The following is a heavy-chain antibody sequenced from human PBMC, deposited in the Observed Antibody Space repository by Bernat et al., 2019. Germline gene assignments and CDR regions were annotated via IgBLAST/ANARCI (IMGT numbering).Heavy chain of an antibody. Sequence: QVQLQESGPGLVKPSGTLSLTCAVSGGSISSSNWWSWVRQPPGKGLEWIGEIYHSGSTNYNPSLKSRVTISVDKSKNQFSLKLSSVTAADTAVYYCARAEPKPYSSSWYTGRYYYYYMDVWGKGTTVTVSS. D-gene: IGHD6-13*01. CDR1: GGSISSSNW. V-gene: IGHV4-4*02. J-gene: IGHJ6*03. CDR3: ARAEPKPYSSSWYTGRYYYYYMDV. CDR2: IYHSGST.